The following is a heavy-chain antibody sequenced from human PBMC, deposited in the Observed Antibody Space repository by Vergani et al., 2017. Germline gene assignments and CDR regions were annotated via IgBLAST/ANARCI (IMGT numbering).Heavy chain of an antibody. Sequence: QVQLQESGPGPVKPSETLSLTCTVPGGSISSYYWSWIRQPPGKGLEWIGYIYYSGSTNYNPSLKSRVTISVDTSKNQFSLKLSSVTAADTAVYYCARLHVYGDCRNWFDPWGQGTLVTVSS. D-gene: IGHD4-17*01. CDR1: GGSISSYY. CDR3: ARLHVYGDCRNWFDP. J-gene: IGHJ5*02. CDR2: IYYSGST. V-gene: IGHV4-59*08.